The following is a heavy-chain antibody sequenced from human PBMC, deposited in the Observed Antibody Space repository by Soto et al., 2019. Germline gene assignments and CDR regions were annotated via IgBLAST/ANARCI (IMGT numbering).Heavy chain of an antibody. CDR2: INAGNGNT. J-gene: IGHJ4*02. Sequence: ASVKVSCKASGYTFTSYAMHWVRQAPGQRLEWMGWINAGNGNTKYSQKFQGRVTITRDTSASTAYMELSSQRSEDTAVYYCARAAQWLTGDYWGQGTLVTVSS. CDR3: ARAAQWLTGDY. CDR1: GYTFTSYA. V-gene: IGHV1-3*01. D-gene: IGHD6-19*01.